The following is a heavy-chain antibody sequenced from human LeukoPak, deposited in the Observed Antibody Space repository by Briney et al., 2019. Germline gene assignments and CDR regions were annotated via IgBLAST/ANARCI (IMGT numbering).Heavy chain of an antibody. D-gene: IGHD4-23*01. V-gene: IGHV4-39*07. Sequence: SETLSLTCTVSGGSISSSSYYWGWIRPPPGKGLEWIGSIYYSGSTYYNPSLKSRVTISVDTSKKQFSLKVSSVTAADTAVYYCARGATVVMDYWGQGTLVTVSS. CDR1: GGSISSSSYY. J-gene: IGHJ4*02. CDR2: IYYSGST. CDR3: ARGATVVMDY.